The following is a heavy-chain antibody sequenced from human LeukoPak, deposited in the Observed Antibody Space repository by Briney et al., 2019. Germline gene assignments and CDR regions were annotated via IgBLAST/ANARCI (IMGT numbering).Heavy chain of an antibody. D-gene: IGHD6-19*01. J-gene: IGHJ5*02. CDR3: AKKSPAGIAVAGTWFDP. CDR2: ISGSGGST. V-gene: IGHV3-23*01. Sequence: GGTLRLSCAASGFTFSSYGMSWVRQAPGKGLEWVSAISGSGGSTYYADSVKGRFTISRDNSKNTLYLQMNSLRAEDTAVYYCAKKSPAGIAVAGTWFDPWGQGTLVTVSS. CDR1: GFTFSSYG.